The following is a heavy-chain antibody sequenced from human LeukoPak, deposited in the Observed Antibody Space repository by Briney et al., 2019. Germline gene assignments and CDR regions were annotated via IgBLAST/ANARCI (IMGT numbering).Heavy chain of an antibody. CDR2: IYYSGST. Sequence: SETLSLTCTVSGGSISSSSYYWGWIRQPPGKGLEWIGSIYYSGSTYYNPSLKSRVTISVDTSKNQFSLKLSSVTAADTAVYYCAIYYYDSSGLYYFDYWGQGTLVTVSS. CDR3: AIYYYDSSGLYYFDY. CDR1: GGSISSSSYY. D-gene: IGHD3-22*01. V-gene: IGHV4-39*07. J-gene: IGHJ4*02.